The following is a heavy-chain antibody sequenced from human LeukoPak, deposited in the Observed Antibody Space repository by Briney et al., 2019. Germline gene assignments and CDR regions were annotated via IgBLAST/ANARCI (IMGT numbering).Heavy chain of an antibody. CDR3: VKEIAFYDY. J-gene: IGHJ4*02. Sequence: RPGGSLRLSCSASGFTFRNYPMHWVRQAPGKGLEYVSTISSEGGTTYYADSVKGRFTIARDNSRNTLYLQTSSLRVEDTAVYYCVKEIAFYDYWGQGALVTVSS. CDR1: GFTFRNYP. CDR2: ISSEGGTT. V-gene: IGHV3-64D*06. D-gene: IGHD2/OR15-2a*01.